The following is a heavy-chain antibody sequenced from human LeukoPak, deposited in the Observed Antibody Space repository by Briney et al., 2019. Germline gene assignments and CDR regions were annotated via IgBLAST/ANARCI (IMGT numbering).Heavy chain of an antibody. J-gene: IGHJ5*02. CDR3: ARGRIAAENWFDP. Sequence: ASVKVTCTASGYTFTAYHMHWVRQAPGQGLEWMGIINPSGGSTSYAQKFQGRVTMTRDTSTSTVYMELSSLRSEDTAVYYCARGRIAAENWFDPWGQGTLVTVSS. V-gene: IGHV1-46*01. D-gene: IGHD6-13*01. CDR2: INPSGGST. CDR1: GYTFTAYH.